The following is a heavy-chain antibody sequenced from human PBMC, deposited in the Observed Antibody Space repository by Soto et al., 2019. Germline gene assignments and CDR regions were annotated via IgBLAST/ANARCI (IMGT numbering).Heavy chain of an antibody. CDR1: GGSISGSSYY. CDR2: IFYSGAA. J-gene: IGHJ4*02. CDR3: SRGVPAAKEGSYQFDS. D-gene: IGHD2-2*01. Sequence: SETLSLTCTVSGGSISGSSYYWGWIRQPPGKGLEWIGTIFYSGAAYYNPSLTSRVTISVDTSRNQFSMKLNSVTAADTAVFYCSRGVPAAKEGSYQFDSWGQGALVTVTS. V-gene: IGHV4-39*07.